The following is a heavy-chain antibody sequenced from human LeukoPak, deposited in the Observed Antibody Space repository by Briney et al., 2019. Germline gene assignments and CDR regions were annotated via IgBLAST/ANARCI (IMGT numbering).Heavy chain of an antibody. CDR3: AKDGYCSSTSCYVVYFDY. CDR2: ISGSGGST. J-gene: IGHJ4*02. Sequence: GGSLRLSCAASGFTFSSYEMNWVRQAPGKGLEWVSAISGSGGSTYYADSVKGRFTISRDNSKNTLYLQMNSLRAEDTAVYYCAKDGYCSSTSCYVVYFDYWGQGTLVTVSS. D-gene: IGHD2-2*03. V-gene: IGHV3-23*01. CDR1: GFTFSSYE.